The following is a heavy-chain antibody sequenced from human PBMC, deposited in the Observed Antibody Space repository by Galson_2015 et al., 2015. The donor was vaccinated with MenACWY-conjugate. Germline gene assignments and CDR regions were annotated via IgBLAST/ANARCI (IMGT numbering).Heavy chain of an antibody. CDR3: ARGRGWEAAGMVYYFDY. J-gene: IGHJ4*02. CDR1: GYTFTSFD. Sequence: SVKVSCKASGYTFTSFDINWVRQATGQGLEWMGWINPTSGNTGYAQTFQGRVTVTRDTSISTAYMELSSLGSEDTAVYYCARGRGWEAAGMVYYFDYWGQGTLVTVSS. CDR2: INPTSGNT. V-gene: IGHV1-8*01. D-gene: IGHD6-19*01.